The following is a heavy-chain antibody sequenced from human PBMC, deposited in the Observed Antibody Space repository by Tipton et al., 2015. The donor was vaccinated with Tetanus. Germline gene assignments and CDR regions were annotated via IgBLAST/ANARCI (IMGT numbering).Heavy chain of an antibody. CDR3: ARGVRIVVVTARIGVLDY. CDR1: GGSFSGYY. D-gene: IGHD2-21*02. V-gene: IGHV4-31*11. CDR2: IYYSGST. Sequence: TLSLTCAVYGGSFSGYYWSWIRQHPGKGLEWIGYIYYSGSTYYNPSLKSRVTISVDTSKDQLSLKLSSVTAADTAVYYCARGVRIVVVTARIGVLDYWGQGTLVTVSS. J-gene: IGHJ4*02.